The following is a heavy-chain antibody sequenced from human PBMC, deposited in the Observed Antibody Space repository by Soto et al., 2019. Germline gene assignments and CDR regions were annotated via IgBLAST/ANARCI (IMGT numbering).Heavy chain of an antibody. CDR1: GGTFSSYA. CDR2: IIPIFGTA. J-gene: IGHJ4*02. Sequence: ASVKVSCKASGGTFSSYAISWVRQAPGQGLEWMGGIIPIFGTANYAQKFQGRVTITADESTSTAYMELSSLRSEDTAVYYCARDPYGGNLGHDYWGQGTLVTVSS. CDR3: ARDPYGGNLGHDY. V-gene: IGHV1-69*13. D-gene: IGHD4-17*01.